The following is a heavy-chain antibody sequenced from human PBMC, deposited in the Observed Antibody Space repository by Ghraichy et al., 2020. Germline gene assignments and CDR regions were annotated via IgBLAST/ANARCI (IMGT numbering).Heavy chain of an antibody. D-gene: IGHD1-26*01. Sequence: GGSLRLSCAASGFTFSSYSMNWVRQAPGKGLEWVSYISSSSSTIYYADSVKGRFTISRDNAKNSLYLQMNSLRDEDTAVYYCASGDLWEPFALFDYWGQGTLVTVSS. CDR2: ISSSSSTI. CDR1: GFTFSSYS. CDR3: ASGDLWEPFALFDY. V-gene: IGHV3-48*02. J-gene: IGHJ4*02.